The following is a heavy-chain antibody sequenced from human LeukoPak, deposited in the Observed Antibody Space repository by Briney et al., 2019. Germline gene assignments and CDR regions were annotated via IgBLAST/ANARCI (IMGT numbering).Heavy chain of an antibody. J-gene: IGHJ5*02. CDR2: IYYSGST. Sequence: SETLSLTCTVSGGSISSYYWSWIRQPPGKGLEWLGYIYYSGSTNYNPSLRSRVTISVDTSKDQFSLKLSSVTAADTAVYYCARELLYGFDPWGQGTLVTVSS. CDR1: GGSISSYY. D-gene: IGHD2-2*02. CDR3: ARELLYGFDP. V-gene: IGHV4-59*01.